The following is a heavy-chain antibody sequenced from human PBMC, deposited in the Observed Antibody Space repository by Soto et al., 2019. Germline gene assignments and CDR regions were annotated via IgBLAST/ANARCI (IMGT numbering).Heavy chain of an antibody. CDR3: ARVPGRL. J-gene: IGHJ4*02. V-gene: IGHV3-53*02. D-gene: IGHD3-10*01. Sequence: QLVETGGGMIQPGTYLTLSCAASGFSVSRNYMTWVRQAPGKGLEWVSFVYSGGATFYADSVKGRFILSRDDSQLTMYLQMNNLRAEDTAVYYCARVPGRLWGRGTLVHVAS. CDR2: VYSGGAT. CDR1: GFSVSRNY.